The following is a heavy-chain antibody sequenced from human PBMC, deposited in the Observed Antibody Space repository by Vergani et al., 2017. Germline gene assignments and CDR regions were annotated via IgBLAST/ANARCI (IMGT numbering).Heavy chain of an antibody. CDR1: GFSIDNGYY. CDR2: IYRTGRT. Sequence: QVRLQESGPGLVKPSETLSLTCAVSGFSIDNGYYWDWLRPPPGKGLEWIGSIYRTGRTHFNPSLKSRVTISVDTSNNPFSLRLNSLTSADTAVYYCARLSVIVYDIFSGTQYFLDFWGQGTLVTVSS. D-gene: IGHD3-9*01. CDR3: ARLSVIVYDIFSGTQYFLDF. V-gene: IGHV4-38-2*01. J-gene: IGHJ4*02.